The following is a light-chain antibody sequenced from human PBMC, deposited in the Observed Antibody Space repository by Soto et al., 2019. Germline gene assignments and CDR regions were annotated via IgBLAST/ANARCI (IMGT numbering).Light chain of an antibody. V-gene: IGKV3-20*01. Sequence: EVVLMQSPDTLSLSPGERATLSCRASESISTHYIAWYQHKPGQAPRLLIFGASTRATGIPDRFSGSWSGTDFTISISRMEPEDFAMYYCLRFGDSLFTLGPGTNVDI. J-gene: IGKJ3*01. CDR2: GAS. CDR3: LRFGDSLFT. CDR1: ESISTHY.